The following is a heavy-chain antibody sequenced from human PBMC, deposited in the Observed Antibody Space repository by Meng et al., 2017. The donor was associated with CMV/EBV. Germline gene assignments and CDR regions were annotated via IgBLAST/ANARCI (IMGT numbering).Heavy chain of an antibody. CDR1: GFTFSSYS. Sequence: GESLKSSCAASGFTFSSYSMNWVRQAPGKGLEWVSSISSSSSYIYYADSVKGRFTISRDNAKNSLYLQMNSLRAEDTAVYYCARVPYSSSWYEPSPVYWGQGTLVTVSS. CDR3: ARVPYSSSWYEPSPVY. V-gene: IGHV3-21*01. CDR2: ISSSSSYI. J-gene: IGHJ4*02. D-gene: IGHD6-13*01.